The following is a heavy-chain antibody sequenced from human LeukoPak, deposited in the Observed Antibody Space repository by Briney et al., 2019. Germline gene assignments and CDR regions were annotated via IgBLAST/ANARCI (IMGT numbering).Heavy chain of an antibody. CDR2: ISYDGSNK. Sequence: PGGSLRLSCAASGFTFSSYAMHWVRQAPGKGLEWVAVISYDGSNKYYADSVKGRFTISRDNSKNTLYLQMNSLRAEDTAVYYCATGGHIVVVTALTFDYWGQGTLVTVSS. J-gene: IGHJ4*02. D-gene: IGHD2-21*02. CDR1: GFTFSSYA. CDR3: ATGGHIVVVTALTFDY. V-gene: IGHV3-30*04.